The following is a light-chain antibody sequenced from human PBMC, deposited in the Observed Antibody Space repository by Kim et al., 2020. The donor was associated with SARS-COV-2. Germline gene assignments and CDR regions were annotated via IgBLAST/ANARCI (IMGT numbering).Light chain of an antibody. Sequence: AFIGDTVTCTCRASQVIGNSLVWYQQKSWQAPNLLVYTTSRLHNGVPSRFSGSGSGTDYTLTLSSLQPEDFATYYCQQYSSVPLTFGGGTKVDIK. V-gene: IGKV1-NL1*01. CDR2: TTS. J-gene: IGKJ4*01. CDR1: QVIGNS. CDR3: QQYSSVPLT.